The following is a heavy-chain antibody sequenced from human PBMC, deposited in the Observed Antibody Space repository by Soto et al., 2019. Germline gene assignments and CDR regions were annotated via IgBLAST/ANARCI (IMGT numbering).Heavy chain of an antibody. CDR1: GFPFSGSW. Sequence: EVQLVESGEGLVQPGESLRLSCAASGFPFSGSWMRWVRQAPGKGLEWVAVINPDGSTKHYVDSVNGRFTISRDNSKNSLFLQMNSLRDEDTGVFFCARDRAYMAVDYWGQGIQVTVSS. V-gene: IGHV3-7*01. CDR2: INPDGSTK. J-gene: IGHJ4*02. CDR3: ARDRAYMAVDY. D-gene: IGHD1-20*01.